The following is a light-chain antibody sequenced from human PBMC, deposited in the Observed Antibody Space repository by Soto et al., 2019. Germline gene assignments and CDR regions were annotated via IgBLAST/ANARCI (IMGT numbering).Light chain of an antibody. V-gene: IGLV2-14*01. CDR1: SSDVGGYNY. Sequence: QLVLTQPASVSGSPGQSITISCTGTSSDVGGYNYVSWYQQHPGKAPKLMIYKVSNRPSGVSNRFSGSKSGNTASLTISGLQAEDEADYYCSSYTTGSLVVFGGGTKLTVL. CDR2: KVS. CDR3: SSYTTGSLVV. J-gene: IGLJ2*01.